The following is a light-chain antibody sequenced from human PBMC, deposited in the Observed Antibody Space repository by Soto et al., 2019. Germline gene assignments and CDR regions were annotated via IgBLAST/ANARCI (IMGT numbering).Light chain of an antibody. Sequence: DIQMTQSPSSLSASVGDRVTITCRASQSISSYLNWYQQKPGKAPKLLIYAASSLQSGVPSRFSGSGSGTDFTLTISSLQPEDVAPYYCQQSYSTPWTFGQGTKVEIK. CDR3: QQSYSTPWT. J-gene: IGKJ1*01. CDR1: QSISSY. V-gene: IGKV1-39*01. CDR2: AAS.